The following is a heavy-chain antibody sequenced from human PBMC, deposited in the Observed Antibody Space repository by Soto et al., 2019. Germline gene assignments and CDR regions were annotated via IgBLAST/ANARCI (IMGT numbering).Heavy chain of an antibody. CDR3: VRGVSGNYDY. CDR1: GFTFSSYD. J-gene: IGHJ4*02. Sequence: EVQLAESGGGMVQPGGSLRLSCVASGFTFSSYDMHWVRQAPGKGLEYVSSISSNGGTTYYGNSVKGRFTISRDDSKNTLYVEMGSLSAEDMAVYYSVRGVSGNYDYWGQGTLVTVSS. CDR2: ISSNGGTT. D-gene: IGHD1-7*01. V-gene: IGHV3-64*01.